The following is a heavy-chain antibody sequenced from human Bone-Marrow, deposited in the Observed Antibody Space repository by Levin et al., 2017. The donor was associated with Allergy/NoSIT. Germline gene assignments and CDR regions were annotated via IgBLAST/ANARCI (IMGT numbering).Heavy chain of an antibody. D-gene: IGHD2-8*01. Sequence: HPGGSLRLSCAVSGFTFSNYWMHWVRQAPGKGLVWLAHINLDGATTAYADSVKGRFTISRDNAKNTLYLQMNSLTAEDTALYYCASGMLTSNGHQFWGQGTPVTVSS. CDR1: GFTFSNYW. J-gene: IGHJ4*02. CDR2: INLDGATT. V-gene: IGHV3-74*03. CDR3: ASGMLTSNGHQF.